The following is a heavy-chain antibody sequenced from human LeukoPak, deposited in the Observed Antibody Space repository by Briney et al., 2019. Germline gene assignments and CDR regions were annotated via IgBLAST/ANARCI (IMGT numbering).Heavy chain of an antibody. CDR1: GFTSGNYL. Sequence: GGSLRLSCVASGFTSGNYLMHWVRQAPGKGPEWVSRIDDDGTDTHYAVSVKGRFTISRDNAKNTLYLQMNSLRGEDTAVYYCARGMLSSAGYHWYYYMDVWGKGAMVTVSS. D-gene: IGHD3-3*01. V-gene: IGHV3-74*01. CDR3: ARGMLSSAGYHWYYYMDV. CDR2: IDDDGTDT. J-gene: IGHJ6*03.